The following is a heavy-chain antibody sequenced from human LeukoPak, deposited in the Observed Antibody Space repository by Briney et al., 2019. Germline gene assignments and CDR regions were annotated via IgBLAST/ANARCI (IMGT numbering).Heavy chain of an antibody. V-gene: IGHV4-4*02. CDR3: ARDGGSATGIDY. CDR2: IYHSGST. J-gene: IGHJ4*02. CDR1: GFTVSNKY. D-gene: IGHD1-1*01. Sequence: GSLRLSCVASGFTVSNKYMSWVRQPPGMGLEWIGEIYHSGSTNYNPSLKSRVTISVDKSKNQFSLKLSSVTAADTAVYYCARDGGSATGIDYWGQGTLVTVS.